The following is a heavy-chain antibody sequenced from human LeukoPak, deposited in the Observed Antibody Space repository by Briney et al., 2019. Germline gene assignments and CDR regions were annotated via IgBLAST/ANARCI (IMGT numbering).Heavy chain of an antibody. CDR3: ARDPQREDAFDI. CDR1: GFTFSSYW. Sequence: GGSLRLSCAASGFTFSSYWMHWVRQAPGKGLEWVSSISSSSSYIYYADSVKGRFTISRDNAKNSLYLQMNSLRAEDTAVYYCARDPQREDAFDIWGQGTMVTVSS. D-gene: IGHD1-26*01. CDR2: ISSSSSYI. J-gene: IGHJ3*02. V-gene: IGHV3-21*01.